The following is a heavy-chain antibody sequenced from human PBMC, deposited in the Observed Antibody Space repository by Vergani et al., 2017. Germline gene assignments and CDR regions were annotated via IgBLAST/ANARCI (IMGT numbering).Heavy chain of an antibody. V-gene: IGHV3-30*19. D-gene: IGHD4-17*01. Sequence: QVQLVETGGGVVQPGGSLRLYCATSGFSFNTYGAHWVRQAPGKGLEWVAVISYDGSNKYYADSVKGRFTISRDNSKNTLYLQMNSLRAEDTAVYYCARGASGDYVSSFDYWGQGTLVTVSS. CDR2: ISYDGSNK. J-gene: IGHJ4*02. CDR3: ARGASGDYVSSFDY. CDR1: GFSFNTYG.